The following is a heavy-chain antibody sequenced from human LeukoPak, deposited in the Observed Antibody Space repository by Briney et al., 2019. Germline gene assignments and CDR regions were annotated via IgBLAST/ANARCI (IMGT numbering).Heavy chain of an antibody. V-gene: IGHV4-30-4*07. CDR2: IYSSGST. J-gene: IGHJ5*02. Sequence: SETLSLTCTVSGASISSDGYSWSWIRQPPGKGLECIGYIYSSGSTYYNPSLKSRVTISVDTSNNQFSLKLSSVTAADTAVYYCARGYDFWSGLVGGWFDPWGQGTLVTVSS. CDR1: GASISSDGYS. D-gene: IGHD3-3*01. CDR3: ARGYDFWSGLVGGWFDP.